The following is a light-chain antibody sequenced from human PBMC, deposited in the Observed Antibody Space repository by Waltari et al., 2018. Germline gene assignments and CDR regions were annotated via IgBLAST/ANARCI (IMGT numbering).Light chain of an antibody. CDR1: SGSIASNY. CDR3: QSYDSSARV. V-gene: IGLV6-57*04. CDR2: EDN. Sequence: NFMLTQPHSVSESPGKTVTISCTRSSGSIASNYVQWFQQRPGSAPTTVIYEDNQRPSGVPDRCSGSIDSSSNSASLTISGLKTEDEADYYCQSYDSSARVFGGGTKLTVL. J-gene: IGLJ2*01.